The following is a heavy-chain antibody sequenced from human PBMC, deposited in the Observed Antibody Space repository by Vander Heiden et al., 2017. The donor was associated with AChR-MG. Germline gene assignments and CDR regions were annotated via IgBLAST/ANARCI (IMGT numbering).Heavy chain of an antibody. CDR3: AREAVEYNFDY. D-gene: IGHD2-8*02. J-gene: IGHJ4*02. V-gene: IGHV1-46*03. CDR2: INPSGGST. Sequence: QVQLVQSGAAAKKPGASVKVSCKASGYTFTSYYMHWVRQAPGQGLEWMGIINPSGGSTSYAQKFQGRLTMTRDTSTSTVYMELSSLRSEDTAGYFCAREAVEYNFDYWGQGTLVIVSS. CDR1: GYTFTSYY.